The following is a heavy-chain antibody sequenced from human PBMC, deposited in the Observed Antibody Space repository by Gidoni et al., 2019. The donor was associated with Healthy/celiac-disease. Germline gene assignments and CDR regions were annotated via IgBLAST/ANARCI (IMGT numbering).Heavy chain of an antibody. CDR1: VFTFSGYV. Sequence: QVQLVESGGGVVQPGRSLRLSCAASVFTFSGYVMHWVRQAPGKGLERVAVLWYDGSNKCYADTVKGRFTISRENSKNTRYLQMNSLRDEDTAVYYCARGGVAGPFDYWGQGTLVTVSS. V-gene: IGHV3-33*01. J-gene: IGHJ4*02. CDR3: ARGGVAGPFDY. CDR2: LWYDGSNK. D-gene: IGHD6-19*01.